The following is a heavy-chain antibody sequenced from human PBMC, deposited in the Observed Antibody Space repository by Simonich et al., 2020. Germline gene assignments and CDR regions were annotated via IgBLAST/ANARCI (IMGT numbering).Heavy chain of an antibody. J-gene: IGHJ4*02. D-gene: IGHD2-15*01. CDR2: ISAYKGNT. Sequence: QVQLVQSGAEVKKPGASVKVSCKASGYTFTSYGIRWGRQAPGQGLEWMGGISAYKGNTNYAQKLQGRVTMTTDTSTSTAYMELRSLRADDTAVYYCARASRGTWWYYYFDYWGQGTLVTVSS. CDR3: ARASRGTWWYYYFDY. CDR1: GYTFTSYG. V-gene: IGHV1-18*01.